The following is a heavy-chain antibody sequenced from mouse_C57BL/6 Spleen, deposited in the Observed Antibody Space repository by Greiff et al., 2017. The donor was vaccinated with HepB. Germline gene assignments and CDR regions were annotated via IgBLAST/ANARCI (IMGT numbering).Heavy chain of an antibody. Sequence: QVHVKQSGPELVRPGASVKISCKAPGYTFTSHWMQWVRQRPGQGLEWIGEIFPGSGSTYYNEKFKGKATLTVDTSSSTAYMQLSSLTSEDSAVYFCARMDYYGSSPTGYFDYWGQGTTLTVSS. J-gene: IGHJ2*01. D-gene: IGHD1-1*01. CDR1: GYTFTSHW. CDR3: ARMDYYGSSPTGYFDY. CDR2: IFPGSGST. V-gene: IGHV1-56*01.